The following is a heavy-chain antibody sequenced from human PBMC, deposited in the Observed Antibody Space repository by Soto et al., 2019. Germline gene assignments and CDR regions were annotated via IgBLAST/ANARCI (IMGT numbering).Heavy chain of an antibody. D-gene: IGHD3-16*02. Sequence: ASVKVSCTASGYTFTSYDINWVRQATGQGLEWMGWMNPNSGNTGYAQKFQGRVTMTRNTSISTAYMELSSLRSEDTAVYYCARDYMITFGGVIHNWFDPWGQGTLVTVSS. CDR3: ARDYMITFGGVIHNWFDP. J-gene: IGHJ5*02. CDR1: GYTFTSYD. V-gene: IGHV1-8*01. CDR2: MNPNSGNT.